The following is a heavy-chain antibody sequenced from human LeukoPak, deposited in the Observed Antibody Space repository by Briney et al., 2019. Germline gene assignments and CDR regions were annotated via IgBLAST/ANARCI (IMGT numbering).Heavy chain of an antibody. V-gene: IGHV3-66*01. CDR2: IYSGGST. CDR3: ARGWVHNWNEYYFDY. D-gene: IGHD1-20*01. CDR1: GFTVSSNY. J-gene: IGHJ4*02. Sequence: GGSLRPSCAASGFTVSSNYMSWVRQAPGKGLEWVSVIYSGGSTYYADSVKGRFTISRDNSKNTLYLQMNSLRAEDTAVYYCARGWVHNWNEYYFDYWGQGTLVTVSS.